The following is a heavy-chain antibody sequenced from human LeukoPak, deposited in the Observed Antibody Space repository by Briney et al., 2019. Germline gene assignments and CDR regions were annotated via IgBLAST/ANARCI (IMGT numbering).Heavy chain of an antibody. D-gene: IGHD1-26*01. J-gene: IGHJ4*02. V-gene: IGHV1-69*13. CDR2: IIPIFGTA. CDR1: GGTFSSYA. CDR3: ATDSYSGSYHY. Sequence: GASVKVSCKASGGTFSSYAISWVRQAPGQGLEWMGGIIPIFGTANYAQKFQGRVTITADESTSTAYMGLSSLRSEDTAVYYCATDSYSGSYHYWGQGTLVTVSS.